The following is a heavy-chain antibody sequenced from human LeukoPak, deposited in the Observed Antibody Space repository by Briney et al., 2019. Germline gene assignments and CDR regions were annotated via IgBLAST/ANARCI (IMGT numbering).Heavy chain of an antibody. CDR1: GYTFTHYY. V-gene: IGHV1-46*01. D-gene: IGHD3-10*01. J-gene: IGHJ4*02. CDR2: IDGETGTT. CDR3: ARDPGGNYFGPGTHFAY. Sequence: ASVKVSCKASGYTFTHYYMHWVRQARGQGLEWMGRIDGETGTTRYAQTFQGRVTMTRDTSASTVYMELSSLRFEDTAVYYCARDPGGNYFGPGTHFAYWGQGALVTVSS.